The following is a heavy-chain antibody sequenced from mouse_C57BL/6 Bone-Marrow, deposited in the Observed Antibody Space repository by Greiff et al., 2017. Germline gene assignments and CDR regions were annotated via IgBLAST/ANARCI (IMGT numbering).Heavy chain of an antibody. CDR2: ISYDGSN. D-gene: IGHD4-1*01. V-gene: IGHV3-6*01. J-gene: IGHJ3*01. CDR3: ARTGRFAY. CDR1: GYSITSGYY. Sequence: DVKLQASGPGLVKPSQSLSLTCSVTGYSITSGYYWNWIRQFPGNKLEWMGYISYDGSNNYNPSLKNRISITRDTSKNQFFLKLNSVTTEDTATYYCARTGRFAYWGQGTLVTVSA.